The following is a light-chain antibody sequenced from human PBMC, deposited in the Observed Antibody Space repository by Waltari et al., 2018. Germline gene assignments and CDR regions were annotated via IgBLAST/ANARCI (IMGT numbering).Light chain of an antibody. CDR2: STY. J-gene: IGKJ4*01. Sequence: EIVLTQSPGTLSLSPGDRATLSCRASQTVSTIALSWYQQKPGQAPRVLIYSTYNRATGIPDRFGGSGSGTDFTLTINRLAPEDFAMYYCQQYDGIVVTFGGGTKVEI. CDR3: QQYDGIVVT. CDR1: QTVSTIA. V-gene: IGKV3-20*01.